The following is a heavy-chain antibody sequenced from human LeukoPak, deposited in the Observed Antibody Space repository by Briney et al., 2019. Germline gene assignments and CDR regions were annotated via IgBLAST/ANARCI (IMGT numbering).Heavy chain of an antibody. CDR3: ARGINTPLGVVPAAHDDY. Sequence: ASVKVSCKASGYTFTGYYMHWARQAPGQGLEWMGWISAYNGNTNYAQKLQGRVTMTTDASTSTAYMELRSLRSDDTAVYYCARGINTPLGVVPAAHDDYWGQGTLVTVSS. D-gene: IGHD2-2*01. CDR2: ISAYNGNT. J-gene: IGHJ4*02. CDR1: GYTFTGYY. V-gene: IGHV1-18*04.